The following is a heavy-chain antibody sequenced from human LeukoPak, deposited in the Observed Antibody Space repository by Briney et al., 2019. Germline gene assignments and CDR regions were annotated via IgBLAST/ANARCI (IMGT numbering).Heavy chain of an antibody. Sequence: GGSLRLSCAASGFTFSSYAMSWVRQAPGRGLEWVSAISGSGGSTYHADSVKGRFTISRDNSKNTLYLQMNSLRAEDTAVYYCAKVTDRSGWYWFDPWGQGTLVTVSS. D-gene: IGHD6-19*01. V-gene: IGHV3-23*01. CDR2: ISGSGGST. CDR1: GFTFSSYA. CDR3: AKVTDRSGWYWFDP. J-gene: IGHJ5*02.